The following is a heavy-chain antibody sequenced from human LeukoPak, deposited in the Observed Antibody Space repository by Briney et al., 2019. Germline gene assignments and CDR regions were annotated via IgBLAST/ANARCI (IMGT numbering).Heavy chain of an antibody. Sequence: GGSLRLSCAASGFTFSSYSMNWVRQAPGKGLEWVSSISSSSSYIYYADSVKGRFTISRDNAKNSLYLQMNSLRAEDTAVYYCARVNYYDSSGYLARAFGIWGQGTMVTVSS. D-gene: IGHD3-22*01. V-gene: IGHV3-21*01. CDR2: ISSSSSYI. CDR1: GFTFSSYS. J-gene: IGHJ3*02. CDR3: ARVNYYDSSGYLARAFGI.